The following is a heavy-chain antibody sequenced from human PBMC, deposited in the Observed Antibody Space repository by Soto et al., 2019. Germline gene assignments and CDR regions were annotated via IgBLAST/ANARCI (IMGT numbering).Heavy chain of an antibody. V-gene: IGHV4-4*07. J-gene: IGHJ4*02. D-gene: IGHD3-16*02. CDR3: ASENESYRSLDY. Sequence: PSETLSLTCIVSGDSISYYTWTWIRQPAGKTLEWIGRLYSTGTLTYNPTLKSRVTMSVDTSKNQLSLTLNSVTAADTAVYFCASENESYRSLDYWGQGTVVTVSS. CDR1: GDSISYYT. CDR2: LYSTGTL.